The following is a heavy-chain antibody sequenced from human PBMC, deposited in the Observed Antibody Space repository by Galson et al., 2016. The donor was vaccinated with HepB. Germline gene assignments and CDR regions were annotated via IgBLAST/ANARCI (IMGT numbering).Heavy chain of an antibody. CDR2: IWYDGSNK. CDR1: GFTFSSYG. V-gene: IGHV3-33*06. D-gene: IGHD6-13*01. CDR3: AKDRSSWYGTFDY. J-gene: IGHJ4*02. Sequence: SLRLSCAASGFTFSSYGMHWVRQAPGKGLEWVAVIWYDGSNKYYADSVKGRFTISRDNSKNTLYLQMNSLKAEDTAVYYCAKDRSSWYGTFDYWGQGTLVSVSS.